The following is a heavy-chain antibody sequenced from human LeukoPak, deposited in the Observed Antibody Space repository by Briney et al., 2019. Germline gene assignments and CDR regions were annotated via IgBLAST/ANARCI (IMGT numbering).Heavy chain of an antibody. J-gene: IGHJ3*02. D-gene: IGHD6-19*01. CDR2: LNKNTGNP. Sequence: ASVEVSCKASGYTFTSYAMIWVRQPPGQGLELRRWLNKNTGNPTYAQGFAGRFVFSLHTSVSTAYLQISSLKADDTAVYYCARVRSGWPHDAFDIWGQGTMVTVSS. CDR1: GYTFTSYA. V-gene: IGHV7-4-1*02. CDR3: ARVRSGWPHDAFDI.